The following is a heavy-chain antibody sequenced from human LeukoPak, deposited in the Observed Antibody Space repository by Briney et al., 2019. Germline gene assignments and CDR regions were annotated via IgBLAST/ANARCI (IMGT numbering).Heavy chain of an antibody. CDR3: ARRAHTAMVSGYDY. J-gene: IGHJ4*02. CDR2: INAGNGNT. D-gene: IGHD5-18*01. CDR1: GYTITSYA. Sequence: GASVKVSCKASGYTITSYAMHWVRQAPGQRLEWMGWINAGNGNTKYSQKFQGRVTITRDTSASTAYMELSSLRSEDTAVYYCARRAHTAMVSGYDYWGQGTLVTVSS. V-gene: IGHV1-3*01.